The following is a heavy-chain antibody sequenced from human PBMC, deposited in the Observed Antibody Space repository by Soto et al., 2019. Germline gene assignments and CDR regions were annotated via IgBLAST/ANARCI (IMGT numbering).Heavy chain of an antibody. V-gene: IGHV4-59*01. D-gene: IGHD6-6*01. CDR1: GGSISSYY. CDR2: IYYSGST. Sequence: SETLSLTCTGSGGSISSYYWSWIRQPPGKGLEWIGYIYYSGSTNYNPSLKSRVTISVDTSKNQFSLKLSSVTAADTAVYYCARDVIKYMYSSSSYYYYGMDVWGQGTTVTVSS. CDR3: ARDVIKYMYSSSSYYYYGMDV. J-gene: IGHJ6*02.